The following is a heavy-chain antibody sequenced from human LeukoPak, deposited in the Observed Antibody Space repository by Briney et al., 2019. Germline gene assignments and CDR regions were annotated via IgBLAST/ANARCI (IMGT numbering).Heavy chain of an antibody. V-gene: IGHV3-23*01. CDR2: ISGSGGST. CDR3: AKGLRAQGRITMIVVVIDAFDI. Sequence: GGSLRLSCAASGITFSSYAMSWVRQAPGKGLEWVSAISGSGGSTYYADSVKGRFTISRDNSENTLYLQMNNLRAEDTAVYYCAKGLRAQGRITMIVVVIDAFDIWGQGTMVTVSS. J-gene: IGHJ3*02. CDR1: GITFSSYA. D-gene: IGHD3-22*01.